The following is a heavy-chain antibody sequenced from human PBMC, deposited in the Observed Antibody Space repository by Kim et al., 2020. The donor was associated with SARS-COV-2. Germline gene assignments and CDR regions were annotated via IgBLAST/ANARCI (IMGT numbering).Heavy chain of an antibody. CDR1: GFTFSSYG. CDR2: IWYDGSNK. J-gene: IGHJ5*02. V-gene: IGHV3-33*01. CDR3: AYGSGSPSFDP. D-gene: IGHD3-10*01. Sequence: GGSLRLSCAASGFTFSSYGMHWVRQAPGKGLEWVAVIWYDGSNKYYADSVKGRFTISRDNSKNTLYLQMNSLRAEDTAVYYCAYGSGSPSFDPWGQGTLVTVSS.